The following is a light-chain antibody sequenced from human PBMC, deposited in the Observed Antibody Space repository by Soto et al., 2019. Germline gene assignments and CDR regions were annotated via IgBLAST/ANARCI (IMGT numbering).Light chain of an antibody. CDR2: AAS. Sequence: DIQMTQSPSTLSAFVGDRVTITCRASQRISTWLAWYQQKPGKAPELLIYAASYLGNGVPSRFSGSGSGTYFTLTISGLQPEDLATYYCQQSYTTPLTFGGGTKVDIK. CDR3: QQSYTTPLT. CDR1: QRISTW. V-gene: IGKV1-39*01. J-gene: IGKJ4*01.